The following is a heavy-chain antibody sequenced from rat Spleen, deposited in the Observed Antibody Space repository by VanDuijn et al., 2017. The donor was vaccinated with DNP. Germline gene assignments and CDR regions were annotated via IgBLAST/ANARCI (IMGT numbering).Heavy chain of an antibody. V-gene: IGHV5-17*01. D-gene: IGHD1-11*01. J-gene: IGHJ2*01. CDR3: ARRGYGGRGFFDY. CDR2: ITYDVIRT. Sequence: EVQLVESGGGLVQPGDSLRLSCAASGFTLSDYAMVWVRQAPKKGLEWVATITYDVIRTYYRDSVKGRFTISRDNAKSTLNLQMDSLRSEDTATYYCARRGYGGRGFFDYWGQGVMVTVSS. CDR1: GFTLSDYA.